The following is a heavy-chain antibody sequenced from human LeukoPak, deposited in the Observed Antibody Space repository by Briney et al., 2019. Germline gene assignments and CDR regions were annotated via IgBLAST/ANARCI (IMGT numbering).Heavy chain of an antibody. CDR3: ARGDGFGEFIYYYYMDV. CDR2: ISPSGGST. V-gene: IGHV1-46*01. J-gene: IGHJ6*03. Sequence: GASVKVSCKAFGYTFTSNYMHWVRQAPGQGPEWMGVISPSGGSTTYAQKFQGRVTLTRDTSISTAYMELSRLRSDDTAVYYCARGDGFGEFIYYYYMDVWGKGTTVTISS. D-gene: IGHD3-10*01. CDR1: GYTFTSNY.